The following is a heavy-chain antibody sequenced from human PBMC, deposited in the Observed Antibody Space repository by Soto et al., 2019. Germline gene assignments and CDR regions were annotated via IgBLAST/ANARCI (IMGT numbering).Heavy chain of an antibody. D-gene: IGHD1-26*01. CDR3: ARRTGRAGGGVDFDY. CDR1: GYNFTSYY. V-gene: IGHV5-10-1*01. Sequence: GESLKISCKGSGYNFTSYYITWVRQLPGKGLEWMGRIDPSDSYIKSSPSFQGHVTMSADKSISTAYLQWTSLKASDTGMYYCARRTGRAGGGVDFDYWGQGTLVTVSS. J-gene: IGHJ4*02. CDR2: IDPSDSYI.